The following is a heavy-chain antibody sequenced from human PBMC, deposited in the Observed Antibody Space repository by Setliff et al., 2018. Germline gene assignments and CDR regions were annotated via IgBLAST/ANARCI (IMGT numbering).Heavy chain of an antibody. Sequence: GASVKVSCKSFGYTFSAYGVSWVRQAPGQGLEWMGWVNPDNGDTKNAQKFQGRVALTTDTSTATVFMELRSLTSDDTAVYYCARDVHFANHFDFWGQGTLVTVSS. CDR1: GYTFSAYG. J-gene: IGHJ4*02. D-gene: IGHD3-3*02. CDR2: VNPDNGDT. CDR3: ARDVHFANHFDF. V-gene: IGHV1-18*01.